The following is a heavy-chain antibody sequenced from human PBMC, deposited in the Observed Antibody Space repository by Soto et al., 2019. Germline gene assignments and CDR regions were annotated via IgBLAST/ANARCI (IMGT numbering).Heavy chain of an antibody. CDR2: IYSGGST. CDR3: ARRGSLLWFGELFSTDYYGMDV. J-gene: IGHJ6*02. CDR1: GFTVSSNY. D-gene: IGHD3-10*01. Sequence: GGSLRLSCAASGFTVSSNYMSWVRQAPGKGLEWVSVIYSGGSTYYADSVKGRFTISRDNSKNTLYLQMNSLRAEDTAVYYCARRGSLLWFGELFSTDYYGMDVWGQGTTVTVSS. V-gene: IGHV3-66*01.